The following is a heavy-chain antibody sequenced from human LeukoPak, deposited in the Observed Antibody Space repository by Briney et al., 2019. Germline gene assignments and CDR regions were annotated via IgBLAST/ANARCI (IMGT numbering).Heavy chain of an antibody. CDR2: INPNGGGT. Sequence: ASVKVSCKASGYTFTGYYMHWVRQAPGQGLEWMGWINPNGGGTNYAQKFQGSVTMTRDTSISTAYMELSRLRSDDTAVYYCARDLWADDILTGYYYYYYYGMDVWGQGTTVTVSS. J-gene: IGHJ6*02. CDR1: GYTFTGYY. CDR3: ARDLWADDILTGYYYYYYYGMDV. V-gene: IGHV1-2*02. D-gene: IGHD3-9*01.